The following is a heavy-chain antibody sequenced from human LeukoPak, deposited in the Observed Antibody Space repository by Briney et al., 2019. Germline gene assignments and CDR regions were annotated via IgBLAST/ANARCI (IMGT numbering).Heavy chain of an antibody. J-gene: IGHJ4*02. D-gene: IGHD6-19*01. V-gene: IGHV3-30-3*01. CDR1: GFSFSSYA. CDR3: AKVTLIAVAGTLDY. Sequence: GGSLRLSCAASGFSFSSYAMHWVRQAPGRGLEWVAVISYDGSNKYYADSVKGRFTISRDNSKNTLYLQMNSLRAEDTAVYYCAKVTLIAVAGTLDYWGQGTLVTVSS. CDR2: ISYDGSNK.